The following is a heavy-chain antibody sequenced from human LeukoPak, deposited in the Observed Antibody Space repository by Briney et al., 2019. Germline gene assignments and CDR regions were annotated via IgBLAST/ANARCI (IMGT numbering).Heavy chain of an antibody. CDR3: AKPRYDFWSGYYSGGMDV. D-gene: IGHD3-3*01. V-gene: IGHV3-9*01. CDR1: GFTFDDYA. J-gene: IGHJ6*02. Sequence: PGGSLRLSCAASGFTFDDYAMHWVRQAPGKGLEWVSGISWNSGSIGYADSVKGRFTISRDNAKNSLYLQMNSLRAEDTALYYCAKPRYDFWSGYYSGGMDVWGQGTTVTVSS. CDR2: ISWNSGSI.